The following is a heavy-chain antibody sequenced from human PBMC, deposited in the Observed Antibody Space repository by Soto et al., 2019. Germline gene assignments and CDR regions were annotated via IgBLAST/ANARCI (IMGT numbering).Heavy chain of an antibody. J-gene: IGHJ4*01. CDR3: ARVERGYSYGSIIDF. Sequence: SETLSLTCTVSGDSIRNYYWSWIRQPPGKGLEYIGYIFYSGSTNYNPSLKSRVAISVDTSRNQFALKLRSVTAADTATYYCARVERGYSYGSIIDFWGRGTLVTVSS. CDR2: IFYSGST. D-gene: IGHD5-18*01. CDR1: GDSIRNYY. V-gene: IGHV4-59*01.